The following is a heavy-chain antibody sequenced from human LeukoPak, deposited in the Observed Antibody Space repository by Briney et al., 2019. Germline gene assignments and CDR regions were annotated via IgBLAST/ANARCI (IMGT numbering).Heavy chain of an antibody. D-gene: IGHD1-26*01. J-gene: IGHJ4*02. CDR3: ARAPNSGNHSFYFDY. Sequence: SETLSLTCAVSGGSFSGYYWSWIRQPPGKGLEWIGEINHSGSTNYNPSLKSRVTISVDTSKNQFSLKLSSVTAADTAVYSCARAPNSGNHSFYFDYWGQGTLVTVSS. CDR2: INHSGST. CDR1: GGSFSGYY. V-gene: IGHV4-34*01.